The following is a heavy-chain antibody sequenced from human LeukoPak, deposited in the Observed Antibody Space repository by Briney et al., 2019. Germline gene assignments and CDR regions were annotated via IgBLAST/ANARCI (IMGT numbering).Heavy chain of an antibody. CDR3: ARPLTTVVTDLYYYYYYGMDV. CDR2: IIPIFGTA. CDR1: GGTFSSYA. J-gene: IGHJ6*02. Sequence: GASVKVSCKASGGTFSSYAISWVRQAPGQGLEWMGGIIPIFGTANYAQKFQGRVTITADESTSTAYMELSSLRSEDTAVYYCARPLTTVVTDLYYYYYYGMDVWGQGTTVTVSS. V-gene: IGHV1-69*13. D-gene: IGHD4-23*01.